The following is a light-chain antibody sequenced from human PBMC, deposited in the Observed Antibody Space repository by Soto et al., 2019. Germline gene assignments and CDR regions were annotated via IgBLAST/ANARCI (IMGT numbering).Light chain of an antibody. CDR2: WAS. Sequence: DIVLTQSPDSLAVSLGERATINCKSSQSILYSSNNKNYLAWYQQKPGEPPKLLLYWASTREPGVPDRFSGSGSGTDFTLTISSLQAEDVEVYYCQKYYSPNRTFGQGTKVDIK. V-gene: IGKV4-1*01. J-gene: IGKJ1*01. CDR3: QKYYSPNRT. CDR1: QSILYSSNNKNY.